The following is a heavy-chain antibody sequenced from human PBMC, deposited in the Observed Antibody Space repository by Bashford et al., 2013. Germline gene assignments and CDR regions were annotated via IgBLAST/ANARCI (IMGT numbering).Heavy chain of an antibody. CDR1: GYPFIGYY. V-gene: IGHV1-2*02. J-gene: IGHJ5*02. Sequence: ASVKVSCKASGYPFIGYYIHWVRQVPGQGLEWMGRINPNGGGTKYAQKFQGRVTMTSDTSITTAYMELSRLRSDDTAMYYCARDPLPNDIVGTIKIFWFDPWGRGNPRSPSPQ. D-gene: IGHD5-12*01. CDR3: ARDPLPNDIVGTIKIFWFDP. CDR2: INPNGGGT.